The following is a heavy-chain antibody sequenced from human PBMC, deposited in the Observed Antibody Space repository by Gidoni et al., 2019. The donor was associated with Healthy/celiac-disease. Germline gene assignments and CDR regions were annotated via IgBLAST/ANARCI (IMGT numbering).Heavy chain of an antibody. CDR1: GYTFTGYY. CDR3: ARIGAIYYDSSGSAPNFDY. Sequence: GAEVKKPGASVKVSCKASGYTFTGYYMHWVRQAPGQGLEWMGWINPNSGGTNYAQKFQGRVTMTRDTSISTAYMELSRLRSDDTAVYYCARIGAIYYDSSGSAPNFDYWGQGTLVTVSS. J-gene: IGHJ4*02. V-gene: IGHV1-2*02. D-gene: IGHD3-22*01. CDR2: INPNSGGT.